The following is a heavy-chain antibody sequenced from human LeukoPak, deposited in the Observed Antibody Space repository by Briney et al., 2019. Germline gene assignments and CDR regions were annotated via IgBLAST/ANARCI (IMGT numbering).Heavy chain of an antibody. CDR2: ISWNSGRI. D-gene: IGHD3-3*01. Sequence: GGSLRLSCAASGFTFDDYAMHWVRQAPGKGLEWVSGISWNSGRIGYADSVQGRFTTSRDNAKNSLYLQMNSLRAEDTAVYHCAKDRLRFLEWSNWLDPWGQGTLVTVSS. V-gene: IGHV3-9*01. J-gene: IGHJ5*02. CDR1: GFTFDDYA. CDR3: AKDRLRFLEWSNWLDP.